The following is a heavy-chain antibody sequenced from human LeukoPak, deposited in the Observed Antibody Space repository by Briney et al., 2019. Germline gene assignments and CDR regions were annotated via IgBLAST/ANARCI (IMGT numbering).Heavy chain of an antibody. V-gene: IGHV4-61*02. CDR2: IYSPGTN. J-gene: IGHJ3*02. CDR1: AGSINSGDYY. Sequence: SETLSLTCTVSAGSINSGDYYWSWIRQPAGKGLEWIGRIYSPGTNYNYNPSVKSRVTISIDTSKNQFSLKLTSVTAADTAVYYCARRIGTSYDSSRDAFDIWGQGTMVTVSS. D-gene: IGHD3-22*01. CDR3: ARRIGTSYDSSRDAFDI.